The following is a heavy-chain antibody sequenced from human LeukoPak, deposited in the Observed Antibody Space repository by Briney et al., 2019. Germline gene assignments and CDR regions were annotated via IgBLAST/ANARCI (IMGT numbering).Heavy chain of an antibody. J-gene: IGHJ6*03. Sequence: PSETLSLTCTVSGGSISSYYWSWIRQPPGKGLEWIGYIYYSGSTNYNPSLKSRVTISVDTSKNQFSLKLSSVTAADTAVYYCASTYSTKGYYYYMDVWGKGTTVTVSS. CDR1: GGSISSYY. CDR3: ASTYSTKGYYYYMDV. V-gene: IGHV4-59*01. CDR2: IYYSGST. D-gene: IGHD2-2*01.